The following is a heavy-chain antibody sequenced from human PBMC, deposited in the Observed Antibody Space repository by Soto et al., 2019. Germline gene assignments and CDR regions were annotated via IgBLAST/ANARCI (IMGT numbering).Heavy chain of an antibody. J-gene: IGHJ5*02. D-gene: IGHD6-6*01. Sequence: KPGGSLRLSCAASGFTFSDYYMSWIRQAPGKGLELVSYISSSSSYTNYADSVKGRFTISRDNAKNSLYLQMNSLRAEDTAVYYCAAKYSIAALNGFDPWGQGTLVTVSS. CDR3: AAKYSIAALNGFDP. CDR1: GFTFSDYY. CDR2: ISSSSSYT. V-gene: IGHV3-11*06.